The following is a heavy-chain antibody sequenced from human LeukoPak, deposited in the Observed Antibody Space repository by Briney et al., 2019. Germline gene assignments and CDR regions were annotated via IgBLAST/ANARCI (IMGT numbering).Heavy chain of an antibody. Sequence: GGSLRLSCATSGFTFSTYAMSWVRQAPGKGLEWVSAISGSGGSTYYADSVKGRFTISRDNSKNTLYLQMNSLRAEDTAVYYCAKGIDDFWSGYAYWGQGILVTVSS. CDR1: GFTFSTYA. CDR2: ISGSGGST. CDR3: AKGIDDFWSGYAY. J-gene: IGHJ4*02. D-gene: IGHD3-3*01. V-gene: IGHV3-23*01.